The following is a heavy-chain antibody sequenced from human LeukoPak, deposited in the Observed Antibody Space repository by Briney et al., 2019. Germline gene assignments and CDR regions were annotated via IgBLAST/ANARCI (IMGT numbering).Heavy chain of an antibody. D-gene: IGHD6-25*01. Sequence: PSETLSLTCTVSGGSISSYHWSWIRQPPGKGLEWIGYIYYSGSTNYNPSLKSRVTISIDASKNQFSLWLSSVTAADTAVYHCARARLGSGLEGAFDVWGQGTMVTVSS. V-gene: IGHV4-59*01. J-gene: IGHJ3*01. CDR2: IYYSGST. CDR1: GGSISSYH. CDR3: ARARLGSGLEGAFDV.